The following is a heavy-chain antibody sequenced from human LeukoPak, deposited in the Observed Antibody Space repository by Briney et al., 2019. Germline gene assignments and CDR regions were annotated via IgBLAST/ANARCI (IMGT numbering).Heavy chain of an antibody. V-gene: IGHV3-30*04. CDR3: ARDRRYCSSTSCYDAFDI. D-gene: IGHD2-2*01. CDR1: GFTFSSYA. Sequence: GGSLRLSCAASGFTFSSYAMSWVRQAPGKGLEWVAVISYDGSNKYYADSVKGRFTISRDNSKNTLYLQMNSLRAEDTAVYYCARDRRYCSSTSCYDAFDIWGQGTMVTVSS. J-gene: IGHJ3*02. CDR2: ISYDGSNK.